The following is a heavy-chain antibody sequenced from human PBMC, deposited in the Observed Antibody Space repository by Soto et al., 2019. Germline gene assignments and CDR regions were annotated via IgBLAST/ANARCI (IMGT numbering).Heavy chain of an antibody. J-gene: IGHJ3*02. Sequence: QLVETGGGLIQPGGSLRLSCAASGFTVSSNYMSWVRQAPGKGLEWVSIIYSGGSTNYADSVKGRFTISGDNSKNTLYLQMNSLRVEDTAVYYCARRGEGGRAFDIWGQGTMVTVSS. CDR3: ARRGEGGRAFDI. CDR2: IYSGGST. V-gene: IGHV3-53*02. CDR1: GFTVSSNY. D-gene: IGHD3-10*01.